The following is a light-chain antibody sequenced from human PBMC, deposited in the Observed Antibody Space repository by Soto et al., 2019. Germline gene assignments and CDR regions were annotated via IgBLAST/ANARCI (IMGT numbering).Light chain of an antibody. CDR1: QGIRND. Sequence: AIQMTQSPSSLSASVGDRVTITCQASQGIRNDLGWYQQKPGKAPKLLIYAASSLESGVPSRYSGSGSGTDFTLTISSLQPEDFATYYCQQDYNYPLTFGQGTKVEIK. CDR3: QQDYNYPLT. V-gene: IGKV1-6*01. J-gene: IGKJ1*01. CDR2: AAS.